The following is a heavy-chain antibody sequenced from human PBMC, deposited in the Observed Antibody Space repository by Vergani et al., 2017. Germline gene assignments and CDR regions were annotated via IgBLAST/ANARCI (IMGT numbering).Heavy chain of an antibody. CDR1: GGSFSGYY. CDR2: INHSGST. D-gene: IGHD2-2*01. CDR3: ARGRAGSWGVPAARLYGMDV. Sequence: QVQLQQWGAGLLKPSETLSLTCAVYGGSFSGYYWSWIRQPPGKGLEWIGEINHSGSTNYNQSLKTRVTISVDTSNNQFSLKLSSVTAAYTAVYYCARGRAGSWGVPAARLYGMDVWGQGTTVTVSS. J-gene: IGHJ6*02. V-gene: IGHV4-34*01.